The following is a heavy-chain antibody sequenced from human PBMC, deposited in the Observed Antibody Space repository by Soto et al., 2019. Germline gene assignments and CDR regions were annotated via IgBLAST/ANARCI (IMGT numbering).Heavy chain of an antibody. CDR3: ARVQSYYDILTGYYMGSFDY. CDR1: GFPFSSYA. D-gene: IGHD3-9*01. J-gene: IGHJ4*02. CDR2: ISYDGSNK. Sequence: GGSLRLSCAASGFPFSSYARHWVRQAPGKGLEWVAVISYDGSNKYYADSVKGRFTISRDNSKNTLYLQMNSLRAEDTAVYYCARVQSYYDILTGYYMGSFDYWGQGTLVTVS. V-gene: IGHV3-30-3*01.